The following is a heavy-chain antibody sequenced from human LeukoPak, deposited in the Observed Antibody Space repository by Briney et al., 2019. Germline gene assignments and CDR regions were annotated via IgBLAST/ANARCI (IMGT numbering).Heavy chain of an antibody. CDR2: ISGSGGST. V-gene: IGHV3-23*01. D-gene: IGHD2-2*01. CDR1: GFTFSSYA. Sequence: PGGSLRLSCAASGFTFSSYAMSWVRQAPGKGLEWVSAISGSGGSTYYADSVKGRFTISRDSSKNTLYLQMNSLRAEDTAVYYCAKSATNCSSTSCYFAPFNYWGQGTLVAVSS. J-gene: IGHJ4*02. CDR3: AKSATNCSSTSCYFAPFNY.